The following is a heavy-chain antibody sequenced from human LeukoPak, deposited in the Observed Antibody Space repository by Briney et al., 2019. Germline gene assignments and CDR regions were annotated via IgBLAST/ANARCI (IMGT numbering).Heavy chain of an antibody. CDR3: ARAPPHQLPFSERFDP. D-gene: IGHD2-2*01. CDR1: GYTFTSYA. J-gene: IGHJ5*02. Sequence: ASVKVSCKASGYTFTSYAMNWVRQAPGQGLEWMGWINTNTGNPTYAQGFTGRFVFSLDTSVSTAYLQISSLKAEDTAVYYCARAPPHQLPFSERFDPWGQGTLVTVSS. CDR2: INTNTGNP. V-gene: IGHV7-4-1*02.